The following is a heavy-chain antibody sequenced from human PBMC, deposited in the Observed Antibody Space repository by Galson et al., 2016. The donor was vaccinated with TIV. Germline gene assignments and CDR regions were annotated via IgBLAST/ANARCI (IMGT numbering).Heavy chain of an antibody. CDR2: ISSSSSYI. CDR1: GFTFSSFS. V-gene: IGHV3-21*01. CDR3: ARDGVGATSDY. Sequence: SLRLSCAASGFTFSSFSMNWVRQAPGKGLEWVSSISSSSSYIYYADSVKGRFTISRDNAKNSLYLQVNSLRAEDTAVYYCARDGVGATSDYWGQGTLVTVSS. J-gene: IGHJ4*02. D-gene: IGHD1-26*01.